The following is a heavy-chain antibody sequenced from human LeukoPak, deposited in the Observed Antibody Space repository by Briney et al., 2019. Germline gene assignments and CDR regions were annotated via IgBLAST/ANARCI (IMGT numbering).Heavy chain of an antibody. CDR3: ARGRGGFWTGLDS. CDR1: GDSISGYF. J-gene: IGHJ4*02. CDR2: ISNSDST. V-gene: IGHV4-59*01. Sequence: SATLSLTCIVSGDSISGYFWSWIRQHPGKELDWIGFISNSDSTSYTTASTSYTPSLKSRVSVSAGTARTRLSLRLPSVTAADTAVYYCARGRGGFWTGLDSWGKGTLVTVSS. D-gene: IGHD3/OR15-3a*01.